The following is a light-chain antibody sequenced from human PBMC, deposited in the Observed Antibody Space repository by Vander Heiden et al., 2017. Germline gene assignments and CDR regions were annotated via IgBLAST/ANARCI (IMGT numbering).Light chain of an antibody. V-gene: IGLV3-27*01. CDR3: YSESDNIII. CDR2: KDD. J-gene: IGLJ2*01. Sequence: SYELTQPSSVSVSPGQTARITCSGDVLTKKYARWLQQKPGQAPVGVIYKDDERPSGIPERFSGYSSGTTVTLTISGAHVEDEADYYCYSESDNIIIFGGGTRLTVL. CDR1: VLTKKY.